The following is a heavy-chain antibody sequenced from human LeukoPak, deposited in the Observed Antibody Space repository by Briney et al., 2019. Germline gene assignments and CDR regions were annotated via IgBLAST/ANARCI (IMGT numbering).Heavy chain of an antibody. CDR3: ARPGINHNWGYYYYMDV. V-gene: IGHV1-2*02. CDR1: GYTFTGYY. CDR2: INPNSGAT. D-gene: IGHD7-27*01. Sequence: RASVKVSCEASGYTFTGYYMHWVRQAPGQGLEWMGWINPNSGATSYAQKFQGRVTMTRDTSISTAYMELSRLRSDDTAVYYCARPGINHNWGYYYYMDVWGKGTTVTISS. J-gene: IGHJ6*03.